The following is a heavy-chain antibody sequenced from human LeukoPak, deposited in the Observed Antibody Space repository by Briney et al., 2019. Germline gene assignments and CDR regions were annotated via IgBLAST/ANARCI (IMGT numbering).Heavy chain of an antibody. CDR1: GGSISSYY. CDR2: IYYSGST. J-gene: IGHJ5*02. D-gene: IGHD6-13*01. CDR3: ARWRGQRLVPTYNWFDP. V-gene: IGHV4-59*01. Sequence: SETLSLTCTVSGGSISSYYWSWIRQPPGKGLEWIGYIYYSGSTNYNPSLKSRVTISVDTSKNQFSLKLSSVTAADTAVYYCARWRGQRLVPTYNWFDPWGQGTLVTVSS.